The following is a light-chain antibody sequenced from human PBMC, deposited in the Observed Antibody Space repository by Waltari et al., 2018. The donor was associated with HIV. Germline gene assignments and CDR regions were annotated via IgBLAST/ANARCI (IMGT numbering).Light chain of an antibody. CDR2: PQD. J-gene: IGLJ1*01. CDR3: HSRDISTDHLVYV. CDR1: SLSSYY. V-gene: IGLV3-19*01. Sequence: SSELTQDPAVSVALGQTVRITCQGDSLSSYYASWYQQKAGQAPVLLIYPQDKRPSGIPDRFSGSTSGGTSSLTITGAQAEDEADYYCHSRDISTDHLVYVFGAGTKVTVL.